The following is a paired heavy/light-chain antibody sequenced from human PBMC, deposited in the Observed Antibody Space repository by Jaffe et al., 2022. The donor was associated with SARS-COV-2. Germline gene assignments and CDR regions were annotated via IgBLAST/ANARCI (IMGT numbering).Light chain of an antibody. J-gene: IGKJ2*01. CDR2: KAS. Sequence: DIQMTQSPSTLSASVGDRVTITCRASQSISSWLAWYQQKPGKAPKLLIYKASSLESGVPSRFSGSGSGTEFTLTISSLQPDDFATYYCQQYNSYPGYTFGQGTKLEIK. CDR3: QQYNSYPGYT. V-gene: IGKV1-5*03. CDR1: QSISSW.
Heavy chain of an antibody. D-gene: IGHD2-15*01. J-gene: IGHJ4*02. CDR1: GFTFSDYY. CDR2: ISSSGSTI. V-gene: IGHV3-11*01. CDR3: ARRPECSGGSCYLTAGYFDY. Sequence: QVQLVESGGGLVKPGGSLRLSCAASGFTFSDYYMSWIRQAPGKGLEWVSYISSSGSTIYYADSVKGRFTISRDNAKNSLYLQMNSLRAEDTAVYYCARRPECSGGSCYLTAGYFDYWGQGTLVTVSS.